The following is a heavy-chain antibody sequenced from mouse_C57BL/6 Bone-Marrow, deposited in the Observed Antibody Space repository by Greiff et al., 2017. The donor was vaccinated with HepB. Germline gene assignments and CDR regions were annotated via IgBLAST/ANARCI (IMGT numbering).Heavy chain of an antibody. CDR1: GYTFTSYG. D-gene: IGHD2-4*01. J-gene: IGHJ2*01. Sequence: QVQLQQSGAELARPGASVKLSCKASGYTFTSYGISWVKQRTGQGLEWIGEIYPRSGNTYYNEKFKGKATLTADKSSSTAYMELRSLTSEDSAVYVCAREDYDGDYFDYWGQGTTLTVSS. V-gene: IGHV1-81*01. CDR3: AREDYDGDYFDY. CDR2: IYPRSGNT.